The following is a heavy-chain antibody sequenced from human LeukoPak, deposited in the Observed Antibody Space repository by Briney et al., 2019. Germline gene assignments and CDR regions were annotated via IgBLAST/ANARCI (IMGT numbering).Heavy chain of an antibody. CDR1: GFTFSSYE. J-gene: IGHJ6*02. Sequence: PGGSLRLSCAASGFTFSSYEMNWVRQAPGKGLEWVSYISSSGSTIYYADSVKGRFTISRDNAKNSLYLQMNSLRAEDTAVYYCAREGSVPAAIGYYYYYGMDVWGQGTTVTVSS. D-gene: IGHD2-2*02. CDR2: ISSSGSTI. CDR3: AREGSVPAAIGYYYYYGMDV. V-gene: IGHV3-48*03.